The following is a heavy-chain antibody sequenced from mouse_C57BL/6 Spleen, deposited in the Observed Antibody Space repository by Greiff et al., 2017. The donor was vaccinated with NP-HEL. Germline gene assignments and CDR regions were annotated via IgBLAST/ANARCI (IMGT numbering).Heavy chain of an antibody. CDR1: GFSLSTFGMG. CDR2: IWWDDDK. CDR3: ARVSYGSSYRYAWFAY. V-gene: IGHV8-8*01. D-gene: IGHD1-1*01. Sequence: QVTLKVSGPGILQPSQTLSLTCSFSGFSLSTFGMGVGWIRQPSGKGLEWLAHIWWDDDKYYNPALKSRLTISKDTSKNQVFLKIANVDTADTATYYGARVSYGSSYRYAWFAYWGQGTLVTVSA. J-gene: IGHJ3*01.